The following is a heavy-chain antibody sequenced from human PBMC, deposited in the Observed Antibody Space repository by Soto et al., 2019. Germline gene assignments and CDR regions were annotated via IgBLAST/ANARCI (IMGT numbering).Heavy chain of an antibody. J-gene: IGHJ4*02. Sequence: GESLKISCEGVGYSFSNHWIAWVRQMPEKGLEWMGTIYPGDSDMRYSPSFRGQVTISVDKSINTAYLQWGSLKASDTAKYYCAQGGLYSSEPRFDYWGQGALVTVSS. CDR1: GYSFSNHW. V-gene: IGHV5-51*01. CDR2: IYPGDSDM. D-gene: IGHD6-19*01. CDR3: AQGGLYSSEPRFDY.